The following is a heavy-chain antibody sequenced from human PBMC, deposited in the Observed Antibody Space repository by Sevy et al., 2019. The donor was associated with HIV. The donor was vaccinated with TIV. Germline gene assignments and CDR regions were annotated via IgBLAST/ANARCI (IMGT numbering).Heavy chain of an antibody. J-gene: IGHJ6*02. CDR3: AKGGIAAADPTYYYYYGKDV. CDR1: GFTFSDYY. Sequence: GGSLRLSCAASGFTFSDYYMSWIRQAPGKGLEWVSYISSSGSTIYYADSVKGRFTISRDKAKNSLYLQMNSLRAEDTAVYYCAKGGIAAADPTYYYYYGKDVWGQGTTVTVSS. CDR2: ISSSGSTI. D-gene: IGHD6-13*01. V-gene: IGHV3-11*01.